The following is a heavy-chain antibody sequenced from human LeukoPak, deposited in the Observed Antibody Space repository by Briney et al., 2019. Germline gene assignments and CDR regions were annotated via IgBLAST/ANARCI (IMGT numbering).Heavy chain of an antibody. J-gene: IGHJ2*01. CDR1: GGSISSYY. Sequence: PSETLSLTCTVSGGSISSYYWSWIRQPPGKGLERIGHIYYSGSTNYNPSLKSRVTISVDTSKNQFSLKLSSVTAADTAVYYCARQGGGFWYFDLWGRGTLVTVSS. CDR2: IYYSGST. D-gene: IGHD6-25*01. V-gene: IGHV4-59*08. CDR3: ARQGGGFWYFDL.